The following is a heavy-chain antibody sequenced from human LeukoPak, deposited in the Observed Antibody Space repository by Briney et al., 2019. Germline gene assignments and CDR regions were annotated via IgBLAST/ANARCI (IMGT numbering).Heavy chain of an antibody. CDR1: GGSFSGYY. D-gene: IGHD3-10*01. CDR3: ARDLVRGVIGY. CDR2: INHSGST. V-gene: IGHV4-34*01. Sequence: KPSETLSLTCAVYGGSFSGYYWSWIRQPPGKGLEWIGEINHSGSTNYNPSLKSRVTISVDTSKNQFSLKLSSVTAADTAVYYCARDLVRGVIGYWGQGTLVTVSS. J-gene: IGHJ4*02.